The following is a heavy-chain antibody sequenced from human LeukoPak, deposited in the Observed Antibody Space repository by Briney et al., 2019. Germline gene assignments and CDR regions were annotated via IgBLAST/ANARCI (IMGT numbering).Heavy chain of an antibody. CDR1: GGSISSYY. J-gene: IGHJ5*02. D-gene: IGHD2-15*01. Sequence: ASETLSLTCTVSGGSISSYYWSWIRQPPGKGLEWIGYIYYSGSTYYNPSLKSRVTISVDTSKNQFSLKLSSVTAADTAVYYCASLIGYCSGGSCYLDMPWGQGTLVTVSS. CDR2: IYYSGST. V-gene: IGHV4-59*04. CDR3: ASLIGYCSGGSCYLDMP.